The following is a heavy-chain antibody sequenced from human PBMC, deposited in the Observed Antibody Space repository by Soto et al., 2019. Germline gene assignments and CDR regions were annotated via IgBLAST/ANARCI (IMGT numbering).Heavy chain of an antibody. D-gene: IGHD2-15*01. Sequence: QVQLQESGPGLVKPSGTLSLTCAVSSGSISSSNWWSWVRQPPGKGLEWIGEIYHSGSTNYNPSRKSRVTISVDKSKNQFSLKLSSVTAADTAVYYCARVGGYCSGGRCYPDAFDIWGQGTMVTVSS. CDR1: SGSISSSNW. J-gene: IGHJ3*02. CDR2: IYHSGST. CDR3: ARVGGYCSGGRCYPDAFDI. V-gene: IGHV4-4*02.